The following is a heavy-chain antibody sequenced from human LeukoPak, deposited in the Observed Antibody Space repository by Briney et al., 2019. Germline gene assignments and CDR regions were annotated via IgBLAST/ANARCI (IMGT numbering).Heavy chain of an antibody. J-gene: IGHJ6*02. CDR3: ARGSKFVYYYGSDYYGMDV. D-gene: IGHD3-10*01. CDR1: GFTFSDYY. CDR2: ISSSGSTI. V-gene: IGHV3-11*04. Sequence: PGGSLRLSCAASGFTFSDYYMSWIRQAPGKGLEWVSYISSSGSTIYYADSVKGRFTISRDNSKNTLYLQMNSLRDEDTAVYYCARGSKFVYYYGSDYYGMDVWGQGTTVTVSS.